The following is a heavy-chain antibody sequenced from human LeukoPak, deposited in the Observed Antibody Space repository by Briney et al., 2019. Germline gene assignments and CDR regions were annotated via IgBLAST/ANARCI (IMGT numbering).Heavy chain of an antibody. CDR1: GFSFSGYG. CDR2: IWSDGSEK. Sequence: GGSLRLSCAASGFSFSGYGMHWVRQTPGKGLEWVAVIWSDGSEKYYADSVKGRFTISRDNSKNTLFLQMNSLRGEDTAVYYCAREDYAFDIRGQGTMVTVSS. V-gene: IGHV3-33*01. CDR3: AREDYAFDI. J-gene: IGHJ3*02.